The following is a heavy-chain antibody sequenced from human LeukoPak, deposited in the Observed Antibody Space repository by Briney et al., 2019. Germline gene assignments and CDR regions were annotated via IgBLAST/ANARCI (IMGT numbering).Heavy chain of an antibody. Sequence: SETLSLTCTVSGGSISSYYWSWIRQPPGKGLEWIGYIYYSGSTNYNPSLKSRVTISVDTSKNQFSLKLSSVTAADTAVYYCARVRYDSSGYYSRAYFDYWGQGTLVTVSS. CDR2: IYYSGST. CDR1: GGSISSYY. D-gene: IGHD3-22*01. J-gene: IGHJ4*02. V-gene: IGHV4-59*01. CDR3: ARVRYDSSGYYSRAYFDY.